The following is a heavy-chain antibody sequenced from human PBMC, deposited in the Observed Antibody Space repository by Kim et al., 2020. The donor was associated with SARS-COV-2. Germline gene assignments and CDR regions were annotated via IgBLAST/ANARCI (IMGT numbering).Heavy chain of an antibody. Sequence: GGSLRLSCAASGFTFSSYAMSWVHQAPGKGLEWVSAISGSGGSTYYADSVKGRFTISRDNSKNTLYLQMNSLRAEDTAVYYCAKDEEVVVAATFDYWGQGTLVTVSS. J-gene: IGHJ4*02. CDR3: AKDEEVVVAATFDY. CDR2: ISGSGGST. V-gene: IGHV3-23*01. D-gene: IGHD2-15*01. CDR1: GFTFSSYA.